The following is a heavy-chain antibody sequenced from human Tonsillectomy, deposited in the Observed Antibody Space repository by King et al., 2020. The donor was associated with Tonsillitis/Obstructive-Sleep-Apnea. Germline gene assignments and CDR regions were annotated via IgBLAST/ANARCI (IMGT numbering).Heavy chain of an antibody. CDR3: ARDRPYSSSWYAIDY. Sequence: QLQESGPGLVKPSETLSLTCTVSGGSISSYYLSWIRQPPGKGLEWIGNIYYSGSTNYNPSLMSRVNISLDTSKKQFSLKLSSVTTADSAVYYCARDRPYSSSWYAIDYWGQGTLVTVSS. CDR2: IYYSGST. D-gene: IGHD6-13*01. CDR1: GGSISSYY. J-gene: IGHJ4*02. V-gene: IGHV4-59*01.